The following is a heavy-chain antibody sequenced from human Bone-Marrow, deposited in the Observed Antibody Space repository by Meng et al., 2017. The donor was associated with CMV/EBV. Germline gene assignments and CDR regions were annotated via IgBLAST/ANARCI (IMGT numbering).Heavy chain of an antibody. D-gene: IGHD3-16*01. J-gene: IGHJ4*02. CDR3: VRLHLYGGDYFDN. V-gene: IGHV3-21*06. Sequence: GESLKISCAASGFTFSSYAMSWVRQAPGKGLEWVSYITSSSSSISFADSVRGRFTISRDNDKNSLYLQMNSLRAEDTAVYYCVRLHLYGGDYFDNWGQGTLVTVSS. CDR2: ITSSSSSI. CDR1: GFTFSSYA.